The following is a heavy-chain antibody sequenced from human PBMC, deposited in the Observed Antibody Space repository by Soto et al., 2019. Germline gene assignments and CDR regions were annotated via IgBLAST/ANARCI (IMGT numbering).Heavy chain of an antibody. CDR2: MNPGSGDT. D-gene: IGHD3-16*01. J-gene: IGHJ5*02. CDR3: ARMETFGSLNWFDP. V-gene: IGHV1-8*01. Sequence: ASVKVSCKSSGYSFTNNDVSWVRQATGQGLEWMGWMNPGSGDTGYAQKFQGRVTMTRDISIATAYMELSSLRSDDTAIYYCARMETFGSLNWFDPWGQGTLVTVSS. CDR1: GYSFTNND.